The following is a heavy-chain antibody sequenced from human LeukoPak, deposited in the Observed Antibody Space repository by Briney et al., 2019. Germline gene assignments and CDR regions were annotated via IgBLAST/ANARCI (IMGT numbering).Heavy chain of an antibody. CDR3: ARDGVLLWFGELESDFDY. V-gene: IGHV3-73*01. CDR2: IRSKANSYAT. J-gene: IGHJ4*02. CDR1: GFTFSGSA. D-gene: IGHD3-10*01. Sequence: GGSLRLSCAASGFTFSGSAMHWVRQASGKGLEWVGRIRSKANSYATAYAASVKGRFTISRDDSKNTAYLQMNSLKTEDTAVYYCARDGVLLWFGELESDFDYWGQGTLVTVSS.